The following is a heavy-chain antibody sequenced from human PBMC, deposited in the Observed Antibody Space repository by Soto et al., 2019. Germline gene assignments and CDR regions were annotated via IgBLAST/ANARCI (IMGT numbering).Heavy chain of an antibody. CDR2: ISPNTGTT. J-gene: IGHJ3*02. CDR1: GGTFGSYA. V-gene: IGHV1-18*01. Sequence: ASVKVSCKASGGTFGSYAISWVRQAPGQGLEWMGGISPNTGTTNYAQKLQGRVTITTDTSTSTAYMELRSLRSDDTAVYYCARDQGPCSSSCPDDAFDIWGQGTMVTVSS. CDR3: ARDQGPCSSSCPDDAFDI. D-gene: IGHD6-13*01.